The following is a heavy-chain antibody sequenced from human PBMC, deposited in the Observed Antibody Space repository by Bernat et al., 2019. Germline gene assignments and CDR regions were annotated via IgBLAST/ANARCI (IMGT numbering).Heavy chain of an antibody. V-gene: IGHV4-39*01. D-gene: IGHD4-17*01. J-gene: IGHJ6*03. Sequence: QLQLQESGPGLVKPSETLSLTCTVSAGSISSSSYYWGWIRQPPGKGLEWIGSIYYSGSTYYNPSLKSRVTISVDTSKNQFSLKLSSVTAADTAVYYCARPGRDYGDNYYYYYMDVWGKGTTVTVSS. CDR3: ARPGRDYGDNYYYYYMDV. CDR2: IYYSGST. CDR1: AGSISSSSYY.